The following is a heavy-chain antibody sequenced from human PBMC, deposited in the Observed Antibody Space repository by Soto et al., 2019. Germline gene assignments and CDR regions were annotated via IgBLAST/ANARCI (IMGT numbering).Heavy chain of an antibody. CDR1: GLSFGSRA. D-gene: IGHD3-10*01. Sequence: GSLRLSGVAAGLSFGSRAMSWVRQAPGEGLQWVSTITDTGGDAKYADSVRGRFVISRDNSKKTLYLQMTSLTAEDSAMYFCARGSTDSYPGSRIFDFWGRGTLVTVSS. CDR3: ARGSTDSYPGSRIFDF. CDR2: ITDTGGDA. V-gene: IGHV3-23*01. J-gene: IGHJ4*02.